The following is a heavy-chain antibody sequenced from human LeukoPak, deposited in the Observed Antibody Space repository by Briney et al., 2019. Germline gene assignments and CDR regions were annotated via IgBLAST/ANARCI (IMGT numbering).Heavy chain of an antibody. CDR1: GFTFRRFG. D-gene: IGHD6-19*01. Sequence: GRSVRLSCAASGFTFRRFGLHWVRQAPGRGLEWVALLSFDGNHQFYADSVKGRFTLCRDNFKNMVFLEMTSLRVEDTAVYYCARDWFDSGWYLDHWGQGALVTVSS. J-gene: IGHJ4*02. V-gene: IGHV3-30*03. CDR2: LSFDGNHQ. CDR3: ARDWFDSGWYLDH.